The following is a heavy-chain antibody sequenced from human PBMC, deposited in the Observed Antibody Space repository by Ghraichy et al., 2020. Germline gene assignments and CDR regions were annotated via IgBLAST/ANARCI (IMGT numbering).Heavy chain of an antibody. Sequence: ASVKVSCKVSGYTLTELSMHWVRQAPKKGLEWMGGFDPEDGETIYAQKFQGRVTMTEDTSTDTAYMELSSLRSEDTAVYYCATFRYSYGLNWFDPWGQGTLVTVSS. CDR2: FDPEDGET. J-gene: IGHJ5*02. V-gene: IGHV1-24*01. CDR3: ATFRYSYGLNWFDP. CDR1: GYTLTELS. D-gene: IGHD5-18*01.